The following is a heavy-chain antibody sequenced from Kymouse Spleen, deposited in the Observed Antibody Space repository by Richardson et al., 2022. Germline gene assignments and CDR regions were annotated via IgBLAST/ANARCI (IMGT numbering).Heavy chain of an antibody. CDR2: IYYSGST. D-gene: IGHD1-7*01. CDR3: AGYNWNYGSFDY. CDR1: GGSISSYY. V-gene: IGHV4-59*01. Sequence: QVQLQESGPGLVKPSETLSLTCTVSGGSISSYYWSWIRQPPGKGLEWIGYIYYSGSTNYNPSLKSRVTISVDTSKNQFSLKLSSVTAADTAVYYCAGYNWNYGSFDYWGQGTLVTVSS. J-gene: IGHJ4*02.